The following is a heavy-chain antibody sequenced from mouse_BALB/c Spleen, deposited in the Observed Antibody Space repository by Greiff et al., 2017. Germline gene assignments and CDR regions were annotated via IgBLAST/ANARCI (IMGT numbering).Heavy chain of an antibody. J-gene: IGHJ4*01. Sequence: VQLQQSGAELVKPGASVKLSCKASGYTFTSYWMHWVKQRPGQGLEWIGEINPSNGRTNYNEKFKSKATLTVDKSSSTAYMQLSSLTSEDSAVYYCARSGMITNYYAMDYWGQGTSVTVSS. V-gene: IGHV1S81*02. CDR3: ARSGMITNYYAMDY. CDR1: GYTFTSYW. D-gene: IGHD2-4*01. CDR2: INPSNGRT.